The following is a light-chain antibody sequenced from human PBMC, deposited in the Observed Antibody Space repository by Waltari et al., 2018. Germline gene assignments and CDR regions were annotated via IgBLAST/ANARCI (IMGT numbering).Light chain of an antibody. Sequence: QSVLTQPPSASGTPGQTVTISCSGSNSNNRRNVVNWYQNLPGRGPKLLIYGNDRRPSGVPDRFSGSKSGTSASLAISGLQSEDEADYYCATWDDRLTGVVFGGGTKVTVL. V-gene: IGLV1-44*01. CDR3: ATWDDRLTGVV. CDR1: NSNNRRNV. J-gene: IGLJ3*02. CDR2: GND.